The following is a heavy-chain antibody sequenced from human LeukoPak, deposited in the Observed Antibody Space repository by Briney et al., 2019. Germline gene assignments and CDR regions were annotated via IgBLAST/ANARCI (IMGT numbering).Heavy chain of an antibody. CDR2: ICSGGRT. V-gene: IGHV3-66*02. D-gene: IGHD3-3*01. Sequence: GGSLRHSCAASGFTVSCNYMSWVRQAAGKGRERVAVICSGGRTYLADSVKGRITISRDNSKNTLYLKMNSLRAEDTAVYYCSSLTYYDFGRGSYPIDYWGQGTLVTVSS. J-gene: IGHJ4*02. CDR1: GFTVSCNY. CDR3: SSLTYYDFGRGSYPIDY.